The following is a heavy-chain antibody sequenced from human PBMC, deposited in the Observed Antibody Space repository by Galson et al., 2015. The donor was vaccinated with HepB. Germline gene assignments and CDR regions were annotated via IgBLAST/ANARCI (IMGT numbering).Heavy chain of an antibody. CDR1: GGTFLSYT. J-gene: IGHJ6*02. Sequence: SVKVSCKASGGTFLSYTINWVRQAPGQGLEWMGRIIPIKGNPRYAERFQERVTITADKSTSTVYMQLSSLRSDDTAVYYCARSVGIVGATDLDYYGLDVWGQGTTVIVSS. CDR2: IIPIKGNP. CDR3: ARSVGIVGATDLDYYGLDV. D-gene: IGHD1-26*01. V-gene: IGHV1-69*02.